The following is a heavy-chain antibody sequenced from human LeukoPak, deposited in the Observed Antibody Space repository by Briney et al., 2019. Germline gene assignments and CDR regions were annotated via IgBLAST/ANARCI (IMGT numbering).Heavy chain of an antibody. CDR1: GYTFSNYA. D-gene: IGHD3-22*01. CDR3: ARDDDDYYDSSGYYSFDY. CDR2: IRHNGDTT. Sequence: GGSLRLSCAASGYTFSNYAMSWVRQAPGEGLEWVSAIRHNGDTTFYADSFKGRFTISRDNFKNTLYLQMNSLRAEDTALYYCARDDDDYYDSSGYYSFDYWGQGTLVTVSS. J-gene: IGHJ4*02. V-gene: IGHV3-23*01.